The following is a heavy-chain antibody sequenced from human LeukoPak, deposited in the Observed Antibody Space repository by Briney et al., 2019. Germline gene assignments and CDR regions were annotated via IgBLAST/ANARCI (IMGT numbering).Heavy chain of an antibody. CDR3: ARDNGSGWYH. CDR1: GFTFSSYS. CDR2: ISSSSSYI. D-gene: IGHD6-19*01. V-gene: IGHV3-21*01. J-gene: IGHJ5*02. Sequence: PGGSLRLSCAASGFTFSSYSMNWVRQAPGEGLEWVSSISSSSSYIYYADSVKGRFTISRDNAKNSLYLQMNSLRAEDTAVYYCARDNGSGWYHWGQGTLVTVSS.